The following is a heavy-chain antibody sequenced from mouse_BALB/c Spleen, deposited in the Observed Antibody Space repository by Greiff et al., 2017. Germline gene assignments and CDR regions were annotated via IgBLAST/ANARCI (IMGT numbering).Heavy chain of an antibody. CDR3: ARSLSMITTFAY. CDR2: INPSTGYT. D-gene: IGHD2-4*01. CDR1: GYTFTSYW. Sequence: QVQLKESGAELAKPGASVKMSCKASGYTFTSYWMHWVKQRPGQGLEWIGYINPSTGYTEYNQKFKDKATLTADKSSSTAYMQLSSLTSEDSAVYYCARSLSMITTFAYWGQGTLVTVSA. V-gene: IGHV1-7*01. J-gene: IGHJ3*01.